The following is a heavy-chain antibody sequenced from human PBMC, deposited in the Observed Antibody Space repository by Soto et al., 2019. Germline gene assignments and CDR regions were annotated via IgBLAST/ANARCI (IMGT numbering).Heavy chain of an antibody. CDR3: ARDSGYNYGYFRWFDP. V-gene: IGHV4-59*01. Sequence: QVHLQESGPRLVKPSETLSLTCTVSGGSISNYYWSWIRQPPGKGLEWIGHIFYTGNTNYNPALESRVTVTVDTSKNKSSLKLSSVTAADTAFYYCARDSGYNYGYFRWFDPWGQGTLVTVSS. D-gene: IGHD5-18*01. CDR1: GGSISNYY. CDR2: IFYTGNT. J-gene: IGHJ5*02.